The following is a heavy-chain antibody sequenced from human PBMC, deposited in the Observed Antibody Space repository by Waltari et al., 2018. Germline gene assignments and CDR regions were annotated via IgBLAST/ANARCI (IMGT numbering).Heavy chain of an antibody. J-gene: IGHJ6*02. CDR1: GYSISSGYY. D-gene: IGHD3-10*01. V-gene: IGHV4-38-2*01. CDR2: IYHSGST. CDR3: ARPGVIDYGMDV. Sequence: QVQLQESGPGLVKPSETLSPTCAVSGYSISSGYYWGWIRQPPGKGLEWIGSIYHSGSTYYNPSLKSRVTISVDTSKNQFSLKLSSVTAADTAGYYCARPGVIDYGMDVWGQGTTVTVSS.